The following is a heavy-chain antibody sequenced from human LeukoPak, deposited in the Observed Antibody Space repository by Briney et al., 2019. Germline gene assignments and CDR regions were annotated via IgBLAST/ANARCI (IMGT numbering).Heavy chain of an antibody. CDR3: ASPSKLVISRGGFDM. CDR2: IYFSET. D-gene: IGHD3-22*01. J-gene: IGHJ3*02. CDR1: GGSSSDTSYY. Sequence: PSETLSLTCTVSGGSSSDTSYYWAWIRQPRGKGLEWIGSIYFSETKYNPSLKSRITISGDTSKKQFSLKLSSVTAADTAVYYCASPSKLVISRGGFDMWGQGTMVTVSA. V-gene: IGHV4-39*01.